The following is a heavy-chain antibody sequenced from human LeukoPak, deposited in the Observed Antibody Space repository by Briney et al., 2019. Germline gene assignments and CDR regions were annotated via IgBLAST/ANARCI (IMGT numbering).Heavy chain of an antibody. Sequence: GGSLRLSCAASGFTFSNYNMNWVRQAPGKGLERVSAISGSGGSTYYADSVKGRFTISRDNSKNTLYLQMNSLRAEDTAVYYCARDYCTSTTCPNWFDPWGRGTLVTVSS. D-gene: IGHD2-2*01. CDR3: ARDYCTSTTCPNWFDP. CDR2: ISGSGGST. CDR1: GFTFSNYN. V-gene: IGHV3-23*01. J-gene: IGHJ5*02.